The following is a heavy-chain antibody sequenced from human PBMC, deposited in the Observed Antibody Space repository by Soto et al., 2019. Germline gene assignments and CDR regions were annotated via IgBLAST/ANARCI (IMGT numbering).Heavy chain of an antibody. J-gene: IGHJ4*02. CDR1: GFTVSSNY. V-gene: IGHV3-53*01. CDR2: IYSGGST. Sequence: EVQLVESGGGLIQPGGSLRLSCAASGFTVSSNYMSWVRQAPGKGLEWVSVIYSGGSTYYADSVKGRFTISRDNSNNTLYLQMNSLRAEDTAVYYCARELGDGYNYFDYWGQGTLVTVSS. D-gene: IGHD5-12*01. CDR3: ARELGDGYNYFDY.